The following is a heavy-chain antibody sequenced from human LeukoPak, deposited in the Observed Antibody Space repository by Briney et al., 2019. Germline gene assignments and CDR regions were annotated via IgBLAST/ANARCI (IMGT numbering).Heavy chain of an antibody. Sequence: GASVKVSRKVSGYTLTALSMHWVRQAPGKGLEWMGGFDPEAGETIYAQKFQGRVTITADESTSTAYMELSSLRSEDTAVYYCAREGKDIVVVPAAMGSYAFDIWGQGTMVTVPS. CDR3: AREGKDIVVVPAAMGSYAFDI. J-gene: IGHJ3*02. CDR2: FDPEAGET. V-gene: IGHV1-24*01. D-gene: IGHD2-2*01. CDR1: GYTLTALS.